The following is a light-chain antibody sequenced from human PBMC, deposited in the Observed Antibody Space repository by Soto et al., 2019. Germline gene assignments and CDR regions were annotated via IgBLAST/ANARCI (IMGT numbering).Light chain of an antibody. J-gene: IGKJ1*01. Sequence: EIVLTQSPATLSLSPGESATLSCRASQSLSYYLAWYQQKPGQAPRLLIYDASHRATGIPVRFSGSGSGTDFTLTISSLEPEDFAVYYCQQRTYSITFGQGTKVDIK. CDR3: QQRTYSIT. V-gene: IGKV3-11*01. CDR2: DAS. CDR1: QSLSYY.